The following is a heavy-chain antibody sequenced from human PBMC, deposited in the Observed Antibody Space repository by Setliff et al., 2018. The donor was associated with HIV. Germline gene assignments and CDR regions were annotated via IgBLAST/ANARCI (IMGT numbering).Heavy chain of an antibody. J-gene: IGHJ4*02. CDR1: GGSISSNW. CDR3: GGNGYYSIDY. D-gene: IGHD3-22*01. CDR2: IYHSGST. V-gene: IGHV4-4*02. Sequence: PSETLSLTCAVSGGSISSNWWSWVRQSPGKGLEWIGEIYHSGSTHYNPSLQSRVTLSVDKSKSQFSLKLNSVTAADTAVYYCGGNGYYSIDYWGQGTLVTVSS.